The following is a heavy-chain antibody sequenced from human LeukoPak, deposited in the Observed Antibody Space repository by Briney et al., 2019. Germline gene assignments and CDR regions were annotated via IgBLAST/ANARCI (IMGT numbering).Heavy chain of an antibody. CDR3: ARGGYSYGSSALFDY. CDR1: GYTFTSYY. V-gene: IGHV1-46*01. Sequence: ASVKVSCKASGYTFTSYYMHWVRQAPGQGLEWMGIINPSGGSTSYAQKFQGRVTMTRDTSTSTVYMELSSLRSEDTAVYYCARGGYSYGSSALFDYWGQGTLVTVSS. CDR2: INPSGGST. D-gene: IGHD5-18*01. J-gene: IGHJ4*02.